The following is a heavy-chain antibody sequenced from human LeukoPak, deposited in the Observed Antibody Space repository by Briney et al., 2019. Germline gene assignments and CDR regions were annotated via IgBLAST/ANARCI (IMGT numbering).Heavy chain of an antibody. Sequence: GASVKVSCKVSGYTLTELSMHWVRQAPGKGLEWMGGFDPEDGETIYAQKFQGRVTMTEDTSTDTAYMELSSLRSEDTAVYYCAREKTGTAMVPLLKYYYGMDVWGQGTTVTVSS. J-gene: IGHJ6*02. D-gene: IGHD5-18*01. V-gene: IGHV1-24*01. CDR2: FDPEDGET. CDR1: GYTLTELS. CDR3: AREKTGTAMVPLLKYYYGMDV.